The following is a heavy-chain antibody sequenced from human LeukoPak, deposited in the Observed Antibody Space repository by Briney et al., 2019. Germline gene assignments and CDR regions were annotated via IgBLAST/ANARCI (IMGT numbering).Heavy chain of an antibody. CDR1: GFTFSNYA. V-gene: IGHV3-23*01. Sequence: GGSLRLSCAASGFTFSNYAMGWVRQAPGKGLEWVSGISGSDYAYYTDSVKGRFTISRDNSKNTLYLQMNSLRAEDTAVYYCAKDRGSGSYYKPPDAFDIWGQGTMVTVSS. D-gene: IGHD3-10*01. CDR2: ISGSDYA. J-gene: IGHJ3*02. CDR3: AKDRGSGSYYKPPDAFDI.